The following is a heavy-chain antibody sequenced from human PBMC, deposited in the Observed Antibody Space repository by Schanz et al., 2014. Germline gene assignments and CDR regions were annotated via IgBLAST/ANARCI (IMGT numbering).Heavy chain of an antibody. CDR2: ISGSGGST. CDR3: AKDHAGSDILTALGN. J-gene: IGHJ4*02. CDR1: RIIFGTYS. V-gene: IGHV3-23*04. Sequence: EVQLVESGGGLVKPGGSLRLSCTASRIIFGTYSMNWIRQTPKGLEWVSGISGSGGSTYDADSVKGRFTISRDNSKNTLYLQMNSLRAEDTAVYYCAKDHAGSDILTALGNWGQGTLVTVSS. D-gene: IGHD3-9*01.